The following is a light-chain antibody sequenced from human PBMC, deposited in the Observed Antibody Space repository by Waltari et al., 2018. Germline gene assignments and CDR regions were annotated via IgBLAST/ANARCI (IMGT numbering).Light chain of an antibody. Sequence: QSALTQPRSVSGSPGQSVTISCTGTSSDVGSYNYVSWYQQHPGKAPKLMIYDVSKRPSGVPDRFCGSKSGNPASLTISGLQAEDEADYYCYSYGGSYKVFGGGTRLTVL. J-gene: IGLJ3*02. V-gene: IGLV2-11*01. CDR3: YSYGGSYKV. CDR2: DVS. CDR1: SSDVGSYNY.